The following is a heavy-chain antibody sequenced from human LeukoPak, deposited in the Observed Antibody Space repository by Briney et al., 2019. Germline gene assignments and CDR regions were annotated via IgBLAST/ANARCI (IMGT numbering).Heavy chain of an antibody. CDR3: ARGGGLLLYNWFDP. J-gene: IGHJ5*02. Sequence: SETLSLTCTVSGGSISSSSYYWGWIRQPPGKGLEWIGEINHSGSTNYNPSLKSRVTISVDTSKNQFSLKLSSVTAADTAVYYCARGGGLLLYNWFDPWGQGTLVTVSS. CDR1: GGSISSSSYY. V-gene: IGHV4-39*07. D-gene: IGHD3-10*01. CDR2: INHSGST.